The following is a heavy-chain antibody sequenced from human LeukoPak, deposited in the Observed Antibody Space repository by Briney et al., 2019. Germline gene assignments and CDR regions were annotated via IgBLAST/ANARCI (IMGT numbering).Heavy chain of an antibody. CDR1: GGSISSSSYY. D-gene: IGHD3-10*01. V-gene: IGHV4-39*01. Sequence: PSETLSLTCTVSGGSISSSSYYWGWIRQPPGKGLEWIGSIYYSGSTNYNPSLKSRVTISVDTSKNQFSLKLSSVTAADTAVYYCARHLGSMVRGSHFDYWGQGTLVTVSS. CDR2: IYYSGST. J-gene: IGHJ4*02. CDR3: ARHLGSMVRGSHFDY.